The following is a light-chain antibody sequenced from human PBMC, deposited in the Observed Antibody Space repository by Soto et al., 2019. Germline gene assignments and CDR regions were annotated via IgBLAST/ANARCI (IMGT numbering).Light chain of an antibody. J-gene: IGKJ5*01. CDR2: DAS. CDR3: QQRSNWPTIT. Sequence: EIVFTQSPATLSLSPGERATLSCRASQSVSSYLAWYQQKPGQAPRLLIYDASNRATGIPARFSGSGSGTDLTLTISSLEPEDFAVYDCQQRSNWPTITFGQGTRLEIK. CDR1: QSVSSY. V-gene: IGKV3-11*01.